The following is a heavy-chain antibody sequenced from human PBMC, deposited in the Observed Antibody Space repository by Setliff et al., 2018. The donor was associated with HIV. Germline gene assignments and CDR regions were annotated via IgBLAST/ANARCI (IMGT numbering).Heavy chain of an antibody. CDR2: IYYSGST. CDR3: ARECCKTTVTAFDY. D-gene: IGHD4-4*01. CDR1: GGSITRTPYY. J-gene: IGHJ4*02. V-gene: IGHV4-61*01. Sequence: SETLSLTCTVSGGSITRTPYYWSWIRQPPGKGLEWIGYIYYSGSTNYNPSLKSRVTISVDTSKNQFSLKLSSVTAADTAVYYCARECCKTTVTAFDYWGQGTLVTVSS.